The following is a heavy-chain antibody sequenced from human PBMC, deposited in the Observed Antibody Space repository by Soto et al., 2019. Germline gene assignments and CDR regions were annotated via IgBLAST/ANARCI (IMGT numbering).Heavy chain of an antibody. CDR1: GFTFGGNG. CDR3: ARDQEQQLAQGPTATDY. V-gene: IGHV3-33*01. CDR2: IWYDGSNK. D-gene: IGHD6-13*01. J-gene: IGHJ4*02. Sequence: QVQLVEFGGGVVQPGGSLRLSCAASGFTFGGNGMHWVRQAPGKGLGGGAVIWYDGSNKYYADSVKGRFTISRDNSKNTLYLQMNSLRAEDTAVYYCARDQEQQLAQGPTATDYWGQGTLVTVSS.